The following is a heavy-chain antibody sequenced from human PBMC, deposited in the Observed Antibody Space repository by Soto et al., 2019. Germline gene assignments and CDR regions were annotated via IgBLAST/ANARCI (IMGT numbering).Heavy chain of an antibody. CDR3: ARDGYCSGGSCYYDYYYGMDV. D-gene: IGHD2-15*01. J-gene: IGHJ6*02. V-gene: IGHV4-31*03. CDR1: GGSISSGGYY. Sequence: QVQLQESGPGLVKPSQTLSLTCTVSGGSISSGGYYWSWIRQHPGQGLEWIGYIYYSGSTYYNPSLKSRVTISVDTSKNQFSLKLSSVTAADTAVYYCARDGYCSGGSCYYDYYYGMDVWGQGTTVTVSS. CDR2: IYYSGST.